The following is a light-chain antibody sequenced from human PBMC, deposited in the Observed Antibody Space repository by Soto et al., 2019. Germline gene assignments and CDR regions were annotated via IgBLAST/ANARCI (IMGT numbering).Light chain of an antibody. Sequence: SHLTKSPSTLCASXXDRVTITCLASHGIRNDLGWYQQKPGKAPKLLIYAASSLQSGVPSRFSGSGSGTDFTLTISSLQPEDFATYYCLQYYNYPWTFGQGTKVDIK. J-gene: IGKJ1*01. CDR1: HGIRND. CDR2: AAS. V-gene: IGKV1-6*01. CDR3: LQYYNYPWT.